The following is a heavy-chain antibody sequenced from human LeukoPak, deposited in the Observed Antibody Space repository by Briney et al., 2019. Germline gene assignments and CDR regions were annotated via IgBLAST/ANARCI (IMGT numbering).Heavy chain of an antibody. Sequence: GGSLRLSCAASGFTFGDYYMSWIRQAPGKGLEWVSYISSSGSTIYYADSVKGRFTISRDNAKNSLYLQMNSLRAEDTAVYYCARDGVVPAAPYYYYGMDVWGQGTTVTVSS. CDR1: GFTFGDYY. J-gene: IGHJ6*02. V-gene: IGHV3-11*01. D-gene: IGHD2-2*01. CDR2: ISSSGSTI. CDR3: ARDGVVPAAPYYYYGMDV.